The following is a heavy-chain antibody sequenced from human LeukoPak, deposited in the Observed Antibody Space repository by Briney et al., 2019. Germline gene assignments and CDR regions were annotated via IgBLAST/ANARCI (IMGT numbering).Heavy chain of an antibody. D-gene: IGHD5-18*01. CDR1: GGSISSYY. V-gene: IGHV4-4*07. Sequence: KTSETLSLTCTVSGGSISSYYWSWIRQPAGKGLEWIGRIDTSGSTNYNPSLKSRVTISVDTSKNQFSLKLSSVTAADTAVYYCAREGGYSYGDAPLHFDYWGQGTLVTVSS. J-gene: IGHJ4*02. CDR2: IDTSGST. CDR3: AREGGYSYGDAPLHFDY.